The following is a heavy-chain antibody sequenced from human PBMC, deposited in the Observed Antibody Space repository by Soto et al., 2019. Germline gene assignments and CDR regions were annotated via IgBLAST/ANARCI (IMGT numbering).Heavy chain of an antibody. CDR2: IYYSGST. CDR3: ARLGIAVAGTSRSGMDV. D-gene: IGHD6-19*01. J-gene: IGHJ6*02. CDR1: GGSISSSSYY. V-gene: IGHV4-39*01. Sequence: QLQLQESGPGLVKPSETLSLTCTVSGGSISSSSYYWGWIRQPPGKGLEWNGSIYYSGSTYYNPSLKSRVTISVDTSKNQFSLKLSSVTAADTAVYYCARLGIAVAGTSRSGMDVWGQGTTVTVSS.